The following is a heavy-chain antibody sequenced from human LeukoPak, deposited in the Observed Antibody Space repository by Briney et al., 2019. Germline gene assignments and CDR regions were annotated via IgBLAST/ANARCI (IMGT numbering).Heavy chain of an antibody. Sequence: SETLSLTCTVSGGSISSYYWSWIRQPPGKGLEWIGYIYTSGSTDYNPSLKSRVTISVDTSKNQFSLRLSSVTAADTAVYYCAREGIVVAGYNWFDPWGQGTLVTVSS. D-gene: IGHD6-19*01. J-gene: IGHJ5*02. CDR2: IYTSGST. CDR3: AREGIVVAGYNWFDP. CDR1: GGSISSYY. V-gene: IGHV4-4*09.